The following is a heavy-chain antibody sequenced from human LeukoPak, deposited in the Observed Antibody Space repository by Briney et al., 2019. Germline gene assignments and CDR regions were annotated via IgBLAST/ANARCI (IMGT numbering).Heavy chain of an antibody. Sequence: ASVKVSCKGSGYTFTRYEINRVRQATWQGLEWMGWMNPNSGNTGYAQKFQGRVTMTRNTSISTAYMELSSLRSEDTAVYYCARGHYGSGNIDYWGQGTLVTVSS. J-gene: IGHJ4*02. V-gene: IGHV1-8*01. CDR2: MNPNSGNT. CDR1: GYTFTRYE. D-gene: IGHD3-10*01. CDR3: ARGHYGSGNIDY.